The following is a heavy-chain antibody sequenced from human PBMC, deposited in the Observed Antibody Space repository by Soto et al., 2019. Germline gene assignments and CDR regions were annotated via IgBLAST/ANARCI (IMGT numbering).Heavy chain of an antibody. CDR3: ARETLKGYDFWRIYYYYYGMDV. J-gene: IGHJ6*02. CDR2: ISAYNGNT. V-gene: IGHV1-18*01. D-gene: IGHD3-3*01. CDR1: GYTLTSYG. Sequence: ASVKVSCKASGYTLTSYGISWVRQAPGQGLEWMGWISAYNGNTNYAQKLQGRVTMTTDTSTSTAYMELRSLRSDDTAVYYCARETLKGYDFWRIYYYYYGMDVWGQGTTVTVSS.